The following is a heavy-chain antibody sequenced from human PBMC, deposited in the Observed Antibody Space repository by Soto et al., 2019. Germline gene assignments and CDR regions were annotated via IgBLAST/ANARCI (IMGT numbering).Heavy chain of an antibody. CDR1: GAYLIGYD. CDR3: ARDPYANAFDI. V-gene: IGHV4-34*01. CDR2: INQSGGT. J-gene: IGHJ3*02. Sequence: LETLSLTCAVYGAYLIGYDGSWIRPTPGKGLEWIGEINQSGGTNYNPSLKSRVTISMDTSKNQFSLRLSSVTAADTAIYYCARDPYANAFDIWGRGTRVTV. D-gene: IGHD2-2*01.